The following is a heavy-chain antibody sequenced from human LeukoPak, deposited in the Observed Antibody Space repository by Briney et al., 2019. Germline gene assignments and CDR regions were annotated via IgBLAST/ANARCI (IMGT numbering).Heavy chain of an antibody. V-gene: IGHV1-8*01. CDR1: GYTFTSYD. J-gene: IGHJ6*02. D-gene: IGHD3-10*01. CDR2: MNPNSGNT. Sequence: GASVKVSCKASGYTFTSYDINWVRQATGQGLEWMGWMNPNSGNTGYAQKFQGRVTMTRNTSISTAYMELSSLRSEDTSVYYCASSDGGGSRYYYYGMDVWGQGTTVTVSS. CDR3: ASSDGGGSRYYYYGMDV.